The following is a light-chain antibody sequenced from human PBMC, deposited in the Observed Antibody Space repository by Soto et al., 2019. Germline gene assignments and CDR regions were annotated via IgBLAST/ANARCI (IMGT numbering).Light chain of an antibody. Sequence: DIQLTQSPSTLSASVGDRVTITCRASQNIERWLAWYQQNPGKAPKLLLYDVSSLESGVPSRFSGSGSGTEFILTINGLQPDDFATYYCQHYNSYSRTFGQGTKVDIK. V-gene: IGKV1-5*01. CDR2: DVS. CDR3: QHYNSYSRT. CDR1: QNIERW. J-gene: IGKJ1*01.